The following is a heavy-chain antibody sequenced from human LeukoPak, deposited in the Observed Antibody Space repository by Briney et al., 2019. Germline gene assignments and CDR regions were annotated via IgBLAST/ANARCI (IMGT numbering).Heavy chain of an antibody. CDR1: GGTFSSYA. V-gene: IGHV1-69*04. J-gene: IGHJ4*02. Sequence: SVKVSCKASGGTFSSYAISWVRQAPGQGLEWMGRIIPILGIANYAQKFQGRVTITADKSTSTAYMELSSPRSEDTAVYYCARGTKPYSSSWWYFDYWGQGTLVTVSS. D-gene: IGHD6-13*01. CDR2: IIPILGIA. CDR3: ARGTKPYSSSWWYFDY.